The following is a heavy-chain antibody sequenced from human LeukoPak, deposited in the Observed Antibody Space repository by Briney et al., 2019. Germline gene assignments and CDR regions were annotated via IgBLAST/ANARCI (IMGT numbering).Heavy chain of an antibody. Sequence: GGSLRLSCAASGFTFSSHAMNWVRQAPGKGLEWVSSLYSGGNTYYAASVRGRFTVSRDKTKNTLYLQMNSLRAEDTAVYYCAKTPAAAGDIDAFDIWGQGTMVTVSS. D-gene: IGHD6-13*01. CDR3: AKTPAAAGDIDAFDI. J-gene: IGHJ3*02. V-gene: IGHV3-53*01. CDR2: LYSGGNT. CDR1: GFTFSSHA.